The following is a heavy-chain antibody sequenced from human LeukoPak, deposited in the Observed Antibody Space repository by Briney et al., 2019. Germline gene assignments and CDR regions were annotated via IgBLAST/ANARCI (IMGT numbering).Heavy chain of an antibody. Sequence: GGSLRLSCAASGFTFSSYAMSWVRQAPGKGLEWVSAISGSGGSTYYADSVKGRFTISRDNSKNTLYLQMNSLRAGDTAVYYCAVGGNYYDSSGYLLAGMDVWGQGTTVTVSS. D-gene: IGHD3-22*01. V-gene: IGHV3-23*01. CDR1: GFTFSSYA. CDR3: AVGGNYYDSSGYLLAGMDV. CDR2: ISGSGGST. J-gene: IGHJ6*02.